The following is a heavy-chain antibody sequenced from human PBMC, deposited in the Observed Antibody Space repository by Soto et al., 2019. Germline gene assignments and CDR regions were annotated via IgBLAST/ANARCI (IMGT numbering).Heavy chain of an antibody. D-gene: IGHD6-6*01. Sequence: ASVKVSCKASGYTFTSYDINWVRQATVQGLEWMGWMNPNSGNTGYAQKFQGRVTMTRNTSISTAYMELSSLRSEDTAVYYCARVWGSGAARPRFGYWGQGTLVTVS. CDR1: GYTFTSYD. V-gene: IGHV1-8*01. CDR3: ARVWGSGAARPRFGY. J-gene: IGHJ4*02. CDR2: MNPNSGNT.